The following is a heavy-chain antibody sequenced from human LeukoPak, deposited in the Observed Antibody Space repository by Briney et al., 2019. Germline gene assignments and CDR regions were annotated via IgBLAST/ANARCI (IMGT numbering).Heavy chain of an antibody. V-gene: IGHV4-34*01. J-gene: IGHJ4*02. D-gene: IGHD5-18*01. CDR3: ARGYSYGYLSLGY. CDR1: GGSFSGYY. Sequence: SETLSLTCAVYGGSFSGYYWSWIRQPPGKGLEWSGEINHSGSTNYNPALKSRVTISVDTSKNQFSLKLSSVTAADTAVYYCARGYSYGYLSLGYWGQGTLVTVSS. CDR2: INHSGST.